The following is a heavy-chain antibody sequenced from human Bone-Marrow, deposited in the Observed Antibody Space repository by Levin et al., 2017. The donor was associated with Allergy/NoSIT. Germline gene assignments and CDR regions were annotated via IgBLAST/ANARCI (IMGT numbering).Heavy chain of an antibody. CDR1: GDSISSGDYY. D-gene: IGHD3-9*01. Sequence: SQTLSLTCTVPGDSISSGDYYWTWIRQPPGKGLEWIGYIYYSGSTYYNPSLKSRMSISVDTSRNQFSLKLTSVTAADPAVYFCAREAFDDNGLRSADWFDSWGQGTRVTVSS. V-gene: IGHV4-30-4*01. CDR2: IYYSGST. J-gene: IGHJ5*01. CDR3: AREAFDDNGLRSADWFDS.